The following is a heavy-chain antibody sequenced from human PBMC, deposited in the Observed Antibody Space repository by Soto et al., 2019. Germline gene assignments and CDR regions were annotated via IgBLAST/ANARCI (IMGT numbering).Heavy chain of an antibody. CDR1: GFTFSNYA. D-gene: IGHD6-19*01. CDR3: AMLGGWSGGSNDMDV. Sequence: PGGSLRLSCAASGFTFSNYAMSWVRQAPGKGLEWVSALSGSTGTTFYADSVKGRFTISRDNSKNTLYLQMNSLKTEDTAVYYCAMLGGWSGGSNDMDVWGQGTTVTVSS. V-gene: IGHV3-23*01. J-gene: IGHJ6*02. CDR2: LSGSTGTT.